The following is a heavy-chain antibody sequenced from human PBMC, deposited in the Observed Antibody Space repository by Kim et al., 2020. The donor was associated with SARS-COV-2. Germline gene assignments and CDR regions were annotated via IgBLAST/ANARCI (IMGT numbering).Heavy chain of an antibody. CDR3: ATLHLVLRAAPFDY. D-gene: IGHD6-13*01. J-gene: IGHJ4*01. CDR2: INRGGSTT. Sequence: GGSLRLSCAASGLTFSNYSINWVRRAPGKGLEWISYINRGGSTTYYTDSVKGRFTISRDNAKNSVYLQMNSLRAEDTAVYYCATLHLVLRAAPFDYLG. V-gene: IGHV3-48*04. CDR1: GLTFSNYS.